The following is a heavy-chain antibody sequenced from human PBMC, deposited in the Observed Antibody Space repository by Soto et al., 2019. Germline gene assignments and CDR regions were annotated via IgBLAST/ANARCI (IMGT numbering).Heavy chain of an antibody. CDR3: TKDTFGDRDS. CDR2: INPDGTTT. CDR1: EFTFSHYW. D-gene: IGHD4-17*01. V-gene: IGHV3-74*01. J-gene: IGHJ4*02. Sequence: EVHLVESGGGLVQPGGSLRLSCEDSEFTFSHYWMHWVRQAPGKGLVWVSRINPDGTTTNYADSVKGRFTISRDNAKNTLYLQMNSLRGEDTAMYYCTKDTFGDRDSWGQGTLVTVSS.